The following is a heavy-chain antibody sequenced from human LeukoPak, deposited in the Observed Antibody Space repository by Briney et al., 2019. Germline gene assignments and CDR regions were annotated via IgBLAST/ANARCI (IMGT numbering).Heavy chain of an antibody. CDR3: ARAHYYDSSGYPGDY. J-gene: IGHJ4*02. Sequence: ASVKVSCKASGYTFTSYGISWVRQAPGQGLEWMGIISPSGGSTSYAQKFQGRVTMTRDTSTSTVYMELSSLRSEDTAVYYCARAHYYDSSGYPGDYWGQGTLVTVSS. CDR2: ISPSGGST. V-gene: IGHV1-46*01. D-gene: IGHD3-22*01. CDR1: GYTFTSYG.